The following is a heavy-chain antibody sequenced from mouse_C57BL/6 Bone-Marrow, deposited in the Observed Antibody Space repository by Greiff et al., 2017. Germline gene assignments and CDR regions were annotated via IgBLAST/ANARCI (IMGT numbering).Heavy chain of an antibody. CDR3: ARWLIRRDYFDY. CDR2: IHPNSGST. D-gene: IGHD2-3*01. J-gene: IGHJ2*01. Sequence: QVQLQQPGAELVKPGASVTLSCTASGYTFTSYWLHWVKQRPGQGLEWIGMIHPNSGSTNYNEKFKSKATLTVDKASSTAYMQLSSLTSEDSAVYNCARWLIRRDYFDYWGQGTTLTVSS. V-gene: IGHV1-64*01. CDR1: GYTFTSYW.